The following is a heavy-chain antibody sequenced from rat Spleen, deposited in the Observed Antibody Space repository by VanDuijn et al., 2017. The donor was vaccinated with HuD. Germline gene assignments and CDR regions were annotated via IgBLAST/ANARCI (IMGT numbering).Heavy chain of an antibody. J-gene: IGHJ2*01. CDR3: TRADYSGDYFDY. D-gene: IGHD1-1*01. Sequence: EVELVESGGGLVQPGRSMRLSCAASGFTFSKYGMAWVRQAPTTGLEWVASISTSGGSTYYRDSVKGRFTISRDTAQNTLYLQMNSPRSEDTATYYCTRADYSGDYFDYWGQGVMVTVSS. CDR2: ISTSGGST. V-gene: IGHV5S13*01. CDR1: GFTFSKYG.